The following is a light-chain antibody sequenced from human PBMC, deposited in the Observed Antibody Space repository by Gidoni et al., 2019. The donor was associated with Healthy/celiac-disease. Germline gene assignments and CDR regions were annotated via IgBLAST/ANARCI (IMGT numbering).Light chain of an antibody. CDR3: QQSYSTPPDT. CDR2: AAS. CDR1: QSISSY. V-gene: IGKV1-39*01. J-gene: IGKJ5*01. Sequence: DIQMTQSPSSLSASVGDRVTITCRASQSISSYLNWYQQKPGKAPKLLIYAASSLQSGVPSRFSGSGSGTDFTLTISSLQPEAFATYYCQQSYSTPPDTFGHGTRLEI.